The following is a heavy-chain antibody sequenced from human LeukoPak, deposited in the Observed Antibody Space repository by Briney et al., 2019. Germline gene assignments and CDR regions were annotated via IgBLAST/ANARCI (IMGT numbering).Heavy chain of an antibody. CDR1: GGSISSYY. CDR2: IYTSGST. V-gene: IGHV4-4*07. D-gene: IGHD3-3*01. CDR3: ARDSPHYDFWSAPYYYYGMDV. Sequence: PSETLSLTCTVSGGSISSYYWSWIRQPAGKGLEWIGRIYTSGSTNYNPSLKSRVTMSVDTSKNQFSLKLSSVTAADTAVYYCARDSPHYDFWSAPYYYYGMDVWGQGTTVTVSS. J-gene: IGHJ6*02.